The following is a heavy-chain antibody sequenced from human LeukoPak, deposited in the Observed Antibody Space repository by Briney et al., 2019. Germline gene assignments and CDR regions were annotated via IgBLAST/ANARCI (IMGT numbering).Heavy chain of an antibody. Sequence: GGSLRLSCAASGFTFSTYWMHWVRQAPGKGLVWVSRINSDGRSTTYADSVKGRFTISRDNAKNTLYLQMNSLRAEDTAVYYCVRDHLGAFDYWGQGTLVAVSS. J-gene: IGHJ4*02. V-gene: IGHV3-74*01. CDR2: INSDGRST. D-gene: IGHD3-16*01. CDR3: VRDHLGAFDY. CDR1: GFTFSTYW.